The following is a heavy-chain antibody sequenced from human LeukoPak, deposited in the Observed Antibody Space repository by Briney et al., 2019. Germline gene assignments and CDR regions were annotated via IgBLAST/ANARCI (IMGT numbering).Heavy chain of an antibody. Sequence: GGSLRLSCAASGFTFSSYWMHWVRQAPGKGLVWVAHINTDGSSTTYADSVKGRLTISRDNAKNTLYLQMNSLRAEDTAVYYCARSGGSSSLGYWGQGTLVTVSS. V-gene: IGHV3-74*01. CDR1: GFTFSSYW. J-gene: IGHJ4*02. D-gene: IGHD6-6*01. CDR3: ARSGGSSSLGY. CDR2: INTDGSST.